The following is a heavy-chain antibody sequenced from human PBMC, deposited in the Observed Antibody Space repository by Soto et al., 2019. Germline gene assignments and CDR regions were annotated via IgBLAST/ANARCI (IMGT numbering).Heavy chain of an antibody. CDR2: INPSGGST. J-gene: IGHJ4*02. CDR1: GYTFTSYY. V-gene: IGHV1-46*01. Sequence: ASVKVSCKASGYTFTSYYMHWVRQAPGQGLEWMGIINPSGGSTSYALKFQGRVTISRDHAKNTIHLQLDSLRVDDTALYYCTKGRYSEWSLSGGGEESWGRGTLVTVSS. D-gene: IGHD3-3*01. CDR3: TKGRYSEWSLSGGGEES.